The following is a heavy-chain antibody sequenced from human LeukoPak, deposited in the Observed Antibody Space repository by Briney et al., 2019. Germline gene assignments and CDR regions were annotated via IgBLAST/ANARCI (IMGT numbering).Heavy chain of an antibody. CDR3: ARLSTSVAGGDH. D-gene: IGHD6-19*01. CDR2: IKKDGSEE. Sequence: PGGSLRLSCTASGFSFSTSWLSWVRQTPGKGLEWVANIKKDGSEEYYVDSVKTRFTISRDNAENSLYLQLNSLIVEDTAVYYCARLSTSVAGGDHWGQGTLVTVSS. CDR1: GFSFSTSW. J-gene: IGHJ4*02. V-gene: IGHV3-7*01.